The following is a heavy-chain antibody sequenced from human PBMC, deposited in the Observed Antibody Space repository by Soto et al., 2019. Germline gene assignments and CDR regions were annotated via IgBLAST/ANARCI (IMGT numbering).Heavy chain of an antibody. CDR1: GGSISSGGYY. CDR3: ARDLRGQSNWFDP. CDR2: IYYSGST. Sequence: PSETLSLTCTVSGGSISSGGYYWSWIRQHPGKGLEWIGYIYYSGSTYYNPSLKSRVTISVDTSKNQFSLKLSSVTAADTAVYYCARDLRGQSNWFDPWGQGTLVTVSS. J-gene: IGHJ5*02. D-gene: IGHD3-10*01. V-gene: IGHV4-31*03.